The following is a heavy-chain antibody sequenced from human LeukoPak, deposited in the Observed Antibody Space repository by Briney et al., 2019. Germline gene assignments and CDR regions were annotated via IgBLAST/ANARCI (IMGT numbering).Heavy chain of an antibody. D-gene: IGHD2-8*02. Sequence: GGSLRLSCAASGFTFSDYYMSWIRQAPGKGLAWVSYISSSGSTIYYADSVKGRFTISRDNAKNSLYLQMNSLRAEDTAIYYCATYRQVLLPFESWGQGTLVTVSS. J-gene: IGHJ4*02. V-gene: IGHV3-11*01. CDR2: ISSSGSTI. CDR1: GFTFSDYY. CDR3: ATYRQVLLPFES.